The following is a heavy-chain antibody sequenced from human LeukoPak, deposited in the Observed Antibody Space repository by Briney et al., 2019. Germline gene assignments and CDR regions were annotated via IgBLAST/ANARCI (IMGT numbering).Heavy chain of an antibody. CDR1: GFTFSDYY. V-gene: IGHV3-11*06. CDR2: ITSSSFST. J-gene: IGHJ4*02. D-gene: IGHD3-22*01. CDR3: ARVLNYYDSSGYYFSY. Sequence: KPGGSLRLSCSASGFTFSDYYMTWIRQAPGKGLEWVSYITSSSFSTNYADSVKGRFTISRDNSKNTLYLQMNSLRVEDTAVYYCARVLNYYDSSGYYFSYWGQGTLVTVSS.